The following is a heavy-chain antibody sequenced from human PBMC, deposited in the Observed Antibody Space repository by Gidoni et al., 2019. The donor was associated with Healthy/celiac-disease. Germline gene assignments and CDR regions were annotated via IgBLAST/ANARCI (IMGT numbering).Heavy chain of an antibody. Sequence: QVQLVQSGAEVKKPGSSVKVSCKASGGTFSSYAISWVRQAPGQGLEWMGGIIPILGAADYAQKFQGRVTIIADESTRTAYMELSSLRSEVTAVYYCGRTEWDPTVSTRGYYYYYGMDVWGQGTTVTVSS. CDR2: IIPILGAA. J-gene: IGHJ6*02. D-gene: IGHD4-4*01. V-gene: IGHV1-69*01. CDR3: GRTEWDPTVSTRGYYYYYGMDV. CDR1: GGTFSSYA.